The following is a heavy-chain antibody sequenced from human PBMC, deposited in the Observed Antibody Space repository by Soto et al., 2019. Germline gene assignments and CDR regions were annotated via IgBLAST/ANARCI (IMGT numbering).Heavy chain of an antibody. CDR3: VRDYYDTSGYPNTFDM. CDR2: IGSRTSDI. J-gene: IGHJ3*02. Sequence: GGSLRLSCAASGFTLSRHTMNWVRQAPGKGLEWVSFIGSRTSDIYYADSVKGRFTISRDNAKNSLYLDLARLRAEDTAVYFCVRDYYDTSGYPNTFDMWGQGTMVTVSS. CDR1: GFTLSRHT. D-gene: IGHD3-22*01. V-gene: IGHV3-21*01.